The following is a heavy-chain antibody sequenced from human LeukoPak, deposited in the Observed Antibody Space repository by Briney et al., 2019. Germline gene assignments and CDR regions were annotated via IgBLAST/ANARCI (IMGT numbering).Heavy chain of an antibody. V-gene: IGHV1-69*13. CDR1: GGTFSSYA. D-gene: IGHD6-19*01. J-gene: IGHJ4*02. CDR2: IIPIFGTA. CDR3: ARDSAPDPLAVAPTGY. Sequence: ASVKVSCKASGGTFSSYAISWVRQAPGQGLVWMGGIIPIFGTANYAQKFQGRVTITADESTSTAYMELSSLRSEDTAVYYCARDSAPDPLAVAPTGYWGQGTLVTVSS.